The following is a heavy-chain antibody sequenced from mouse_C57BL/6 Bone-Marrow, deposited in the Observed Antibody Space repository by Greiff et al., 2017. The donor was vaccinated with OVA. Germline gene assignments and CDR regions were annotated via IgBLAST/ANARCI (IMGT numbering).Heavy chain of an antibody. J-gene: IGHJ2*01. CDR1: GFTFSSYT. CDR2: ISGGGGNT. V-gene: IGHV5-9*01. D-gene: IGHD2-1*01. Sequence: DVMLVESGGGLVKPGGSLKLSCAASGFTFSSYTMSWVRQTPEKRLEWVATISGGGGNTYYPDSVKGRFTISRDNAKNTLYLQMSSLMSEDAALYYCARQTGNYYFDYWGQGTTLTVSS. CDR3: ARQTGNYYFDY.